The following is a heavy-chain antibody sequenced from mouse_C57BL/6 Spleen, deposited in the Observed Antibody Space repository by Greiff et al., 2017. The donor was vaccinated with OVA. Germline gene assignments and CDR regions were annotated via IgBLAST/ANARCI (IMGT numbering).Heavy chain of an antibody. Sequence: EVQLQQSGPGMVKPSQSLSLTCTVTGYSITSGYDWHWIRHFPGNKLEWMGYISYSGSTNYNPSLKSRISITHDTSKNPFFLKLNSVTTEDTATYYCARGDYYGSSYEGFAYWGQGTLVTVSA. J-gene: IGHJ3*01. CDR2: ISYSGST. V-gene: IGHV3-1*01. CDR1: GYSITSGYD. D-gene: IGHD1-1*01. CDR3: ARGDYYGSSYEGFAY.